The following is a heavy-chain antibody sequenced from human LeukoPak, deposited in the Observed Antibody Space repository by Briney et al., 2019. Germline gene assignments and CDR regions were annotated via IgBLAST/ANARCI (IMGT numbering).Heavy chain of an antibody. D-gene: IGHD6-25*01. CDR1: GYSISSGYY. CDR2: IYYTGST. J-gene: IGHJ4*02. Sequence: PSETLSLTCTVSGYSISSGYYWGWIRQPPGKGLEWIGSIYYTGSTYYNPSLKSRVTISVDTSKSQFSLKLSSVTAADTAVYYCARDRWTIAAAAPTGDYWGQGTLVTVSS. V-gene: IGHV4-38-2*02. CDR3: ARDRWTIAAAAPTGDY.